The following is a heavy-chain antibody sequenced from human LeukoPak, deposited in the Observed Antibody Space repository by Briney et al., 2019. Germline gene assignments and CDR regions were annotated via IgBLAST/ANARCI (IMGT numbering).Heavy chain of an antibody. J-gene: IGHJ4*02. CDR1: GFTFNTYT. CDR3: ARDRAYGDKGLDY. CDR2: ISYDGSNK. D-gene: IGHD2-21*01. Sequence: GGSLRLSCAASGFTFNTYTMHWVRQAPGKGLEWVALISYDGSNKYYPNSVKGRFTISRDNSKNTLYLQMNSLRGEDTAVYYCARDRAYGDKGLDYWGQGTLVTVSS. V-gene: IGHV3-30-3*01.